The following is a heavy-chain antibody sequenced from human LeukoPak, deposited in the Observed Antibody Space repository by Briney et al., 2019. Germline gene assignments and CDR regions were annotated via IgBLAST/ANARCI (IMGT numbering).Heavy chain of an antibody. CDR1: GFTFSSYG. V-gene: IGHV3-33*01. CDR3: ARDRQWPVYGMDV. Sequence: GGSLRLSCAASGFTFSSYGMHWVRQAPGKGLEWVAVIWYDGSNKYYADSVKGRFTISRDNSKNTLYLQMNSLRAEDTAVYYCARDRQWPVYGMDVWGQGTTVTVSS. J-gene: IGHJ6*02. CDR2: IWYDGSNK. D-gene: IGHD6-19*01.